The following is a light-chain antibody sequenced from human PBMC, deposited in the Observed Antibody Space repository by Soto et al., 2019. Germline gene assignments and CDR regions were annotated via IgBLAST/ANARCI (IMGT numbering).Light chain of an antibody. Sequence: SYELTQPPSVSVAPGKTARITCGGNKIGSKSVHWYQQKPGQAPVLVIYYDTDRPSGIPERFSGSNSGNTATLTISRVEAGDEAYYYCQVWDSISDHVVFGGGTKVTVL. CDR3: QVWDSISDHVV. J-gene: IGLJ2*01. CDR1: KIGSKS. V-gene: IGLV3-21*04. CDR2: YDT.